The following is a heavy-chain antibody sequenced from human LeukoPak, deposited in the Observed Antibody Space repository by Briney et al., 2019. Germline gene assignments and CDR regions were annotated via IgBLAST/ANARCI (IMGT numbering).Heavy chain of an antibody. CDR3: ARAADDYGSGSYLGETRFDY. CDR2: VFTNGDT. J-gene: IGHJ4*02. D-gene: IGHD3-10*01. Sequence: SQTLSLTCRVSGDSLNSGNFYWTWIRQPAGKGLEWIGRVFTNGDTSYNPSLKSRVTISVDTSKNQFSLKLSSVTAADTAVYYCARAADDYGSGSYLGETRFDYWGQGTLVTVSS. V-gene: IGHV4-61*02. CDR1: GDSLNSGNFY.